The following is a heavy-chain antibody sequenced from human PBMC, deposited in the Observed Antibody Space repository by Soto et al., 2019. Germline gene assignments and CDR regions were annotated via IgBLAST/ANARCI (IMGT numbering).Heavy chain of an antibody. CDR1: GYTFTGYY. Sequence: ASVKVSCKASGYTFTGYYMHWVRQAPGQGLEWMGWVNPNSGGTNYAQKFQGWVTMTRDTSISTAYMELSRLRSDDTAVYYCARGGSSVNDYSSSWYYYWGQGTLVTVSS. CDR3: ARGGSSVNDYSSSWYYY. CDR2: VNPNSGGT. J-gene: IGHJ4*02. V-gene: IGHV1-2*04. D-gene: IGHD6-13*01.